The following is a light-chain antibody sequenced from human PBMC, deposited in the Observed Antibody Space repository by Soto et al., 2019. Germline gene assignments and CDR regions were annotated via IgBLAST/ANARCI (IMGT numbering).Light chain of an antibody. CDR3: QQRSNWA. CDR1: QSVSSS. J-gene: IGKJ5*01. V-gene: IGKV3-11*01. CDR2: DAS. Sequence: EIVLTQSPATLSLSPGERATLSCRASQSVSSSLAWYQQKPGQAPRLLIYDASNRATGIPARFSGSGSETDFTLPISSLEPEDFAVYYCQQRSNWAFGQGTRLEIK.